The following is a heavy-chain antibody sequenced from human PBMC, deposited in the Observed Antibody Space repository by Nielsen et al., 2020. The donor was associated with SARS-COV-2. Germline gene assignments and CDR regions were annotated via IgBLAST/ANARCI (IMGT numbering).Heavy chain of an antibody. J-gene: IGHJ6*03. D-gene: IGHD3-10*01. CDR2: ISAYNGNT. CDR3: ARVSGPFISYYYMDV. V-gene: IGHV1-18*04. CDR1: GYTFTSYG. Sequence: ASVKVSCKASGYTFTSYGISWVRQAPGQGLEWMGWISAYNGNTNYAQKLQGRVTMTTDTSTSTAYMELRSLRSDDTAVYYCARVSGPFISYYYMDVWGKGTTVTVSS.